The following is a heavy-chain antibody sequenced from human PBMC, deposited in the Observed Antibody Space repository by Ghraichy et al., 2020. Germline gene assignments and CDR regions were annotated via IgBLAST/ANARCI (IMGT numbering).Heavy chain of an antibody. Sequence: GGSLRLSCAASGFTFSSYSMNWVRQAPGKGLEWVSSISSSSSYIYYADSVKGRFTISRDNAKNSLYLQMNSLRAEDTAVYYCARDRSLKWTTVTTSAFDIWGQGTMVTVSS. CDR1: GFTFSSYS. CDR3: ARDRSLKWTTVTTSAFDI. CDR2: ISSSSSYI. J-gene: IGHJ3*02. D-gene: IGHD4-17*01. V-gene: IGHV3-21*01.